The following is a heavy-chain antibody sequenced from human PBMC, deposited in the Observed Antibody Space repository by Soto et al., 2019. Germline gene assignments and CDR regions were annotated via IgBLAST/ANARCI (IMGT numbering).Heavy chain of an antibody. V-gene: IGHV3-48*03. CDR2: ISSSGSTI. CDR3: ARGGDVVVVRWGMDV. CDR1: GFTFSSYE. J-gene: IGHJ6*02. Sequence: EVQLVESGGGLVQPGGSLRLSCAASGFTFSSYEMNWVRQAPGKGLEWVSYISSSGSTIYYADSVKGRFTISRDNAKNSLYLQMNSLRAEDTAVYYCARGGDVVVVRWGMDVWGQGTTVTVSS. D-gene: IGHD2-15*01.